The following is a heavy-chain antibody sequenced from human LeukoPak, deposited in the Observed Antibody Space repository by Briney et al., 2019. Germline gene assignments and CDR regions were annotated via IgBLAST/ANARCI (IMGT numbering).Heavy chain of an antibody. CDR2: IRSRASSYAT. CDR3: AHTRDGYKWGFEY. J-gene: IGHJ4*02. Sequence: GGSLKLSCAASGLTFSDSGIHWVRQASGKGLEWVGRIRSRASSYATAYAASAKGRFIISRDDSKNTAYLQMNGLKTEDTAVYFCAHTRDGYKWGFEYWGQGTLVTVSS. CDR1: GLTFSDSG. V-gene: IGHV3-73*01. D-gene: IGHD5-24*01.